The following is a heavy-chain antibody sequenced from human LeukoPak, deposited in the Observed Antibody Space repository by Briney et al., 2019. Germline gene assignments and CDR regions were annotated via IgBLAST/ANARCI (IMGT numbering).Heavy chain of an antibody. CDR2: IYPGDSDT. CDR1: GYSFTSYW. D-gene: IGHD3-22*01. J-gene: IGHJ4*02. V-gene: IGHV5-51*01. CDR3: ATVGYYYDSSGLLFDY. Sequence: GESLKISCKGSGYSFTSYWIGWVRQMPGKGLEWMGIIYPGDSDTRYSPSLQGQVTISADKSISTAHLQWSSLKASDTAMYYCATVGYYYDSSGLLFDYWGQGTLVTVSS.